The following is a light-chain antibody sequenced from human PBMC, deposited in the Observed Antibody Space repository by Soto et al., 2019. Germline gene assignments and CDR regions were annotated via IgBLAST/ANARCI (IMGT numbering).Light chain of an antibody. CDR3: SSYTTSNTRQIV. Sequence: QPVLTQPASVSGCPGQSITICCTGTSSDVGGYNYVSWYQHHPGKAPKLLIYDVSNRPSGVSNRFSGSKSDNTASLTISGLQPEDEADYYCSSYTTSNTRQIVFGTGTKVSVL. V-gene: IGLV2-14*03. CDR2: DVS. J-gene: IGLJ1*01. CDR1: SSDVGGYNY.